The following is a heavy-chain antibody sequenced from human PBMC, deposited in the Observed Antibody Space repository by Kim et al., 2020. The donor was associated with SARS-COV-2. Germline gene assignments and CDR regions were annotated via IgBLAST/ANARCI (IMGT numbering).Heavy chain of an antibody. J-gene: IGHJ3*02. V-gene: IGHV4-31*03. CDR1: GGSIRSGGYY. Sequence: SETLSLTCTVSGGSIRSGGYYWSWIRQHPGKGLEWIGYIYYSGSTYYNPSLKSRVTISVDTSKNQFSLKLSSVTAADTAVYYCARARVNMIVVVQAFDIWGQGTMVTVSS. D-gene: IGHD3-22*01. CDR3: ARARVNMIVVVQAFDI. CDR2: IYYSGST.